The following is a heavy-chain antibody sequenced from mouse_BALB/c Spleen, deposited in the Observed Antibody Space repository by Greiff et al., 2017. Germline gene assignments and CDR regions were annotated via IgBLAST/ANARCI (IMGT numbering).Heavy chain of an antibody. V-gene: IGHV1S127*01. CDR3: ARGYDYDEGAAMDY. J-gene: IGHJ4*01. CDR1: GYSFTSYW. CDR2: IDPSDSET. Sequence: QVHVKQSGPQLVRPGASVKISCKASGYSFTSYWMHWVKQRPGQGLEWIGMIDPSDSETRLNQKFKDKATLTVDKSSSTAYMQLSSPTSEDSAVYYCARGYDYDEGAAMDYWGQGTSVTVSS. D-gene: IGHD2-4*01.